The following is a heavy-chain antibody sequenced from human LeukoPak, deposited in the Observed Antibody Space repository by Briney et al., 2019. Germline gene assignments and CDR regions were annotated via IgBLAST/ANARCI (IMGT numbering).Heavy chain of an antibody. CDR2: VSSTGGTT. CDR1: GFTFSSYS. V-gene: IGHV3-48*02. CDR3: ARDMGVRGLNDY. D-gene: IGHD4-17*01. J-gene: IGHJ4*02. Sequence: GGSLRLSCAASGFTFSSYSMNWVRQVPGKGLEWVSFVSSTGGTTFYADSVKGRFTISRDSAKNSLYLQMNSLRDEDTAVYYCARDMGVRGLNDYWGQGTLVTVSS.